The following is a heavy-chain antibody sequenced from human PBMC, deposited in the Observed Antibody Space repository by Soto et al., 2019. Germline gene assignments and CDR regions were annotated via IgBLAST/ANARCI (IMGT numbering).Heavy chain of an antibody. Sequence: SETLSLPWSVAGGNISSYYWSWIRQPPGKGLEWIGYIYYSGSTYYNPSLKSRVTISVDTSKNQFSLKLSSVTAADTAVYYCARADDTIWFDPWGQGTLVTVSS. CDR2: IYYSGST. CDR3: ARADDTIWFDP. CDR1: GGNISSYY. J-gene: IGHJ5*02. D-gene: IGHD3-10*01. V-gene: IGHV4-59*12.